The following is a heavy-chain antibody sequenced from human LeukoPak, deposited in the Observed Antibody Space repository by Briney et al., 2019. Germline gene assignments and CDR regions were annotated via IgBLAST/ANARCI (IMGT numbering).Heavy chain of an antibody. D-gene: IGHD6-6*01. V-gene: IGHV4-61*09. Sequence: SETLSLTCTVSGGSISSGSYYWSWIRQPAGKGLEWIGHIYTSGSTSYNPSLKSRVAISIDTSKNQFSLELSSVTAPDTAVYYCAREGQQLVPPFDYWGQGTLVTVSS. CDR1: GGSISSGSYY. J-gene: IGHJ4*02. CDR3: AREGQQLVPPFDY. CDR2: IYTSGST.